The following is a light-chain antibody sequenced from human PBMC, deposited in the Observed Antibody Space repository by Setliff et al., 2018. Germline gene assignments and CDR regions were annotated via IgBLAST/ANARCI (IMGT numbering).Light chain of an antibody. CDR1: ITDVGYLNY. CDR2: EVA. CDR3: NSYTTSGIIL. J-gene: IGLJ2*01. Sequence: QSALAQPASVSGPPGQSITISCTGTITDVGYLNYVSWYQQHPGKAPKLIIYEVATRASGVSDRFSGSKSGSTASLTISGVQTEDEADYYCNSYTTSGIILFGGGTKVTVL. V-gene: IGLV2-14*01.